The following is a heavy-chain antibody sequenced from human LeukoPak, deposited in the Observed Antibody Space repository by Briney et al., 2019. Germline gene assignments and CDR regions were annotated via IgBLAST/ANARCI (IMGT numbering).Heavy chain of an antibody. V-gene: IGHV3-21*01. CDR3: ARTYYDILTSYNPYFDY. CDR1: AFTFNSYS. D-gene: IGHD3-9*01. CDR2: ITITSVST. Sequence: NPGGSLRLSCAASAFTFNSYSMSWVRQAPGKGLEWVASITITSVSTYYADSVKGRFTISRDNAKNSLYLQMNSLRAEDTAVYYCARTYYDILTSYNPYFDYWGQGTLVTVSS. J-gene: IGHJ4*02.